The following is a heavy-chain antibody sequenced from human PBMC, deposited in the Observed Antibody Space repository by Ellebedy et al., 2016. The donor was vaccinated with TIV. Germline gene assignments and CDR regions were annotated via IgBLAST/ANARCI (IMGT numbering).Heavy chain of an antibody. CDR2: ISWNSGSI. Sequence: SLKISXAASGFTFDDYAMHWVRQAPGKGLEWVSGISWNSGSIGYADSVKGRFTISRDNAKNSLYLQMNSLRAEDTALYYCAKDMSSAAAGTLDYWGQGTLVTVSS. CDR3: AKDMSSAAAGTLDY. V-gene: IGHV3-9*01. J-gene: IGHJ4*02. D-gene: IGHD6-13*01. CDR1: GFTFDDYA.